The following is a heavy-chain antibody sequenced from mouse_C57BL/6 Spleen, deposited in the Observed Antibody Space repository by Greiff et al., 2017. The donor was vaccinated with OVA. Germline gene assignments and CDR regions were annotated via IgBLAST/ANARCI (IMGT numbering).Heavy chain of an antibody. CDR2: ISSGSSTI. CDR3: ARDYGQFAY. Sequence: EVNVVESGGGLVKPGGSLKLSCAASGFTFSDYGMHWVRQAPEKGLVWVAYISSGSSTIYYADTVKGRFTISRDNAKNTLFLQMTSLRSEDTAMYYCARDYGQFAYWGQGTLVTVSA. CDR1: GFTFSDYG. V-gene: IGHV5-17*01. J-gene: IGHJ3*01. D-gene: IGHD1-1*01.